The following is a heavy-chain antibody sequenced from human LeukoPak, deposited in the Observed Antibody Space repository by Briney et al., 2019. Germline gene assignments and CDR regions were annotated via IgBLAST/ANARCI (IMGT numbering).Heavy chain of an antibody. V-gene: IGHV1-2*04. J-gene: IGHJ1*01. CDR3: ARGRVAAAGTFGAEYFQH. Sequence: ASVKVSCKASGYTFTGYYMHWVRQAPGQGLEWMGWINPNSGGTNYAQKFQGWVTMTRDTSISTAYMELSRLRSDDTAVYYCARGRVAAAGTFGAEYFQHWGQGTLATVSS. CDR2: INPNSGGT. D-gene: IGHD6-13*01. CDR1: GYTFTGYY.